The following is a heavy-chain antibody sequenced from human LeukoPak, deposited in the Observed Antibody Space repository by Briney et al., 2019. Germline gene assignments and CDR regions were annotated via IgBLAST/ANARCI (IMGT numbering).Heavy chain of an antibody. CDR2: SYYSGST. CDR1: GGSISSGGYY. J-gene: IGHJ4*02. V-gene: IGHV4-31*03. Sequence: PSQTLSLTCTVSGGSISSGGYYWSWIRQHPGKGLEWVGYSYYSGSTYYNPSLKSRVTISVDTFKNQFSLKLSSVTAADTAVYYCARGGYCSSTSCPPFDYWAREPWSPSPQ. CDR3: ARGGYCSSTSCPPFDY. D-gene: IGHD2-2*01.